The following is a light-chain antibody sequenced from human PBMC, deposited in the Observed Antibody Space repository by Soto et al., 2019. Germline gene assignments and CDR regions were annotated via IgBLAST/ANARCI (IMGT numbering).Light chain of an antibody. V-gene: IGLV2-11*01. CDR3: CSYVCAYYYE. J-gene: IGLJ1*01. CDR1: SSDVNDYNS. CDR2: DVS. Sequence: QSSLPQPLAVSWSPGQAVTVACVGTSSDVNDYNSVSWYQQHPGKTPKLMIYDVSKRPSGVPDRFSGSKSGNTASLTISGLQAEDEADYYCCSYVCAYYYEFGIGTKDTVL.